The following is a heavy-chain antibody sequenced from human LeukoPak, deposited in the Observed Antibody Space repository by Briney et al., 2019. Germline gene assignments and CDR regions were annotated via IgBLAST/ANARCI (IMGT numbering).Heavy chain of an antibody. D-gene: IGHD2-2*01. V-gene: IGHV3-74*01. CDR2: INSDGSST. J-gene: IGHJ4*02. CDR1: GFTFSSYW. CDR3: ASHCSSTSCPDY. Sequence: PGGSLRLSCAVSGFTFSSYWMHWVRQAPGKGLVWVSRINSDGSSTSYADSGKGRFTISRDNAKDTLYLQMNSLKVEDTAVYYCASHCSSTSCPDYWGQGTLVTVSS.